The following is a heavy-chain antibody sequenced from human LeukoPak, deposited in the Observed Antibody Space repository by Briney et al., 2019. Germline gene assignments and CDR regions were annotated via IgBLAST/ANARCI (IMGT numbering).Heavy chain of an antibody. J-gene: IGHJ3*02. CDR1: GGSISSGSYY. Sequence: SETLSLTCTVSGGSISSGSYYWSWIRQPAGKGLEWIGRIYTSGSTNYNPSFKSRVTISVDTSKNQFSLKLSSVTAADTAVYYCASDHYDFWSGLGAFDIWGQGTMVTVSS. V-gene: IGHV4-61*02. CDR2: IYTSGST. CDR3: ASDHYDFWSGLGAFDI. D-gene: IGHD3-3*01.